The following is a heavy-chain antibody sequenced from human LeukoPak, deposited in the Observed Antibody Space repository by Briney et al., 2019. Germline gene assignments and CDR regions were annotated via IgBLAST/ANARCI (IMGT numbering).Heavy chain of an antibody. CDR3: ARERYYYYGMDV. Sequence: GASVKVSCKASGYTFTSYDITWVRQATGQGLEWMGWMNPNSGNTGDAQKFQGRVTMTRNTSISTAYMELSSLRSEDTAVYYCARERYYYYGMDVWGQGTTVTVSS. J-gene: IGHJ6*02. CDR1: GYTFTSYD. V-gene: IGHV1-8*01. CDR2: MNPNSGNT.